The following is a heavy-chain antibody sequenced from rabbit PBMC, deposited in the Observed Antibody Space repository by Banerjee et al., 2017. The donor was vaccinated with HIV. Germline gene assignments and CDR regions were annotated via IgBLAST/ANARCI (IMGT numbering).Heavy chain of an antibody. Sequence: QEQLVESGGGLVQPEGSLTLTCTASGFAFNSVYDMCWVRQAPGKGLEWIGYTYSTIDYTYYATWAKGRFTISKTSSTTVTLQMTSLTVADTATYFCARVSESSGWGEDLWGPGTLVTVS. J-gene: IGHJ4*01. D-gene: IGHD4-1*01. V-gene: IGHV1S45*01. CDR3: ARVSESSGWGEDL. CDR1: GFAFNSVYD. CDR2: TYSTIDYT.